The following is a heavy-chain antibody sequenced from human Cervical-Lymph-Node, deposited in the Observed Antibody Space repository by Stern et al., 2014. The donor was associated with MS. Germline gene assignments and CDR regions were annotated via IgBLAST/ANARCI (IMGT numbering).Heavy chain of an antibody. V-gene: IGHV3-21*01. D-gene: IGHD3-3*01. Sequence: EVQLVESGGGLVKPGGSLRLSCAASGFTFSDYTIHWVRQAPGRGLEWVSSISGSSTYIYYADSVEGRFTISRDNAKNSLYLQMNSLRAGDTAMYYCARYILELRTFDYWGQGTLVTVSS. J-gene: IGHJ4*02. CDR2: ISGSSTYI. CDR3: ARYILELRTFDY. CDR1: GFTFSDYT.